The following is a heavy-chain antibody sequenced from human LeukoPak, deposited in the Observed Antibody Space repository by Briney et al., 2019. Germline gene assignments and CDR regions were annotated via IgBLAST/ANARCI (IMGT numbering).Heavy chain of an antibody. Sequence: SETLSLTCTASGGSISSGSYYWSWIRQPAGKGLVWIGRIYTSGSTNYNPSLKSRVTISVDTSKNQFSLKLSSVTAADTAVYYCAREGGAAADNWFDPWGQGTLVTVSS. V-gene: IGHV4-61*02. CDR1: GGSISSGSYY. CDR2: IYTSGST. J-gene: IGHJ5*02. D-gene: IGHD6-13*01. CDR3: AREGGAAADNWFDP.